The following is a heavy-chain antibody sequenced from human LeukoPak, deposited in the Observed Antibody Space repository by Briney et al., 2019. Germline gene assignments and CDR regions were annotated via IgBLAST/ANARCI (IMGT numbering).Heavy chain of an antibody. Sequence: PGGSLRLSCAASGFTFSSYAMSWVRQAPGKGLEWVSGINWNGGSTGYADSVKGRFTISRDNAKNSLYLQMNSLRAEDTALYYCAREGTGTHFDYWGQGTLVTVSS. CDR2: INWNGGST. CDR1: GFTFSSYA. V-gene: IGHV3-20*04. J-gene: IGHJ4*02. CDR3: AREGTGTHFDY. D-gene: IGHD1-1*01.